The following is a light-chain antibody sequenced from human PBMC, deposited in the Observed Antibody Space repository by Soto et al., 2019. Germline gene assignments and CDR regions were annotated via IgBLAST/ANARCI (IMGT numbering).Light chain of an antibody. J-gene: IGKJ1*01. CDR3: QQSYSTPRT. CDR2: AAS. Sequence: DILMTQSPSSLSASVGDSVTITCRARQGISSYLNWYQQKPGQAPKLLIYAASSLQSGVPSRFSGSGSGTDFTLTISSLQPEDFATYYCQQSYSTPRTFGQGTKVEIK. V-gene: IGKV1-39*01. CDR1: QGISSY.